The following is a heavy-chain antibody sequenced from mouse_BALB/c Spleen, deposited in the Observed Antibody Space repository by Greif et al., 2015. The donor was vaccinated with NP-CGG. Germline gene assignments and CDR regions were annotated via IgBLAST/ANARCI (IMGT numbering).Heavy chain of an antibody. CDR3: ARYYYGSSYAMDY. Sequence: EVKLMESGGGLVKPGGSLKLSCAASGFTFSDYYMYWVRQTPEKRLEWVATISDGGSYTYYPDSVKGRFTISRDNAKNNLYLQMSSLRSEDTAMYYCARYYYGSSYAMDYWGQGTSVTVSS. V-gene: IGHV5-4*02. J-gene: IGHJ4*01. CDR2: ISDGGSYT. CDR1: GFTFSDYY. D-gene: IGHD1-1*01.